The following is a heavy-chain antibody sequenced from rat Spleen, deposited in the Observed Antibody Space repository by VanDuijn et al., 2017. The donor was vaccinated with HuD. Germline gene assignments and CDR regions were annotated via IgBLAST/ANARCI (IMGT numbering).Heavy chain of an antibody. D-gene: IGHD1-4*01. CDR1: GFSLISYA. J-gene: IGHJ4*01. Sequence: QVQLKESGPGLVQSSQTLSLSCTVSGFSLISYAVNWVRQPPGKGLEWMGVIWTGGTTAYNSLLKSRLSISRDTSKSQVFLKMNSLQTEDTATYYCARAKPAFNPFYYVMDAWGQGASVTVSS. V-gene: IGHV2-30*01. CDR3: ARAKPAFNPFYYVMDA. CDR2: IWTGGTT.